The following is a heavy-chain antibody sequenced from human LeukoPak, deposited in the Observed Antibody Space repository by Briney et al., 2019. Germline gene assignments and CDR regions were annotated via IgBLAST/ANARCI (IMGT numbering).Heavy chain of an antibody. J-gene: IGHJ4*02. V-gene: IGHV3-7*01. CDR2: IKQDGSEK. Sequence: GGSLRLSCAASGFTFSSYWMNWVRQAPGKGLEWVANIKQDGSEKYYVGSVKGRFTISRDNAKNSLYLQMNSLRAEDTAVYYCSREGRGSSWSHWGQGTLVTVSP. D-gene: IGHD6-13*01. CDR3: SREGRGSSWSH. CDR1: GFTFSSYW.